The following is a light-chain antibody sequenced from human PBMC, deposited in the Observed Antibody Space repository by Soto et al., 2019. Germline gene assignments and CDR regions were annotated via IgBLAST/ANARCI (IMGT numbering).Light chain of an antibody. Sequence: QAVVTQEPSLTVSPGGTVTLTCGSSTGAVTSGHYPYWFQQKPGQAPRTMISDTTNKHSWTPARFSGSLLGGKAALTLSGAQPEDEADYYCFLTYSGGGVFGGGTKLTVL. CDR2: DTT. CDR3: FLTYSGGGV. J-gene: IGLJ3*02. CDR1: TGAVTSGHY. V-gene: IGLV7-46*01.